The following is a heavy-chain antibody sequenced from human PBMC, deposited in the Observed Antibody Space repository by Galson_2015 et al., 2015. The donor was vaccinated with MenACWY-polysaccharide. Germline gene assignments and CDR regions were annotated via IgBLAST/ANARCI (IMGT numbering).Heavy chain of an antibody. CDR3: ARGGHDYGGNSGIYYFDY. D-gene: IGHD4-23*01. V-gene: IGHV3-53*01. Sequence: SLRLSCAASGFAVSTNYMAWVRQAPGKGLEWVSLIYSGATTYYPDSVTGRFTISRDNSKNTVYLQMNRLRAEDTAVYHCARGGHDYGGNSGIYYFDYWGRGTLVTVSS. CDR1: GFAVSTNY. CDR2: IYSGATT. J-gene: IGHJ4*02.